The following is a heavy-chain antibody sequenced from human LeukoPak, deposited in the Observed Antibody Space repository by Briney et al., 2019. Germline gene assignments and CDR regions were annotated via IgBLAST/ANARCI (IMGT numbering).Heavy chain of an antibody. V-gene: IGHV4-39*07. D-gene: IGHD6-13*01. Sequence: PSETLSLTRTVSGGSISSSSYYWGWIRQPPGKGLEWIGSIYYSGSTNYNPSLKSRVTMSVDTSKNQFSLKLSSVTAADTAVYYCARVLAAAGNNWFDPWGQGTLVTVSS. CDR2: IYYSGST. CDR1: GGSISSSSYY. J-gene: IGHJ5*02. CDR3: ARVLAAAGNNWFDP.